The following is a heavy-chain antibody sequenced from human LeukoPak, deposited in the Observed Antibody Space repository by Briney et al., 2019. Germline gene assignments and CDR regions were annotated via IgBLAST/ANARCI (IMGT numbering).Heavy chain of an antibody. D-gene: IGHD6-19*01. J-gene: IGHJ4*02. CDR2: IMHDGSEK. V-gene: IGHV3-7*01. Sequence: GGPLRLSCAASGFTFSTYWMSWPPQAPGKGLEWVANIMHDGSEKNYVDSVKGRFTISRDNARNSLYLQMNSLRVEDTAVYYCARAGAMAASRYYFDYWGQGTLVTAYS. CDR3: ARAGAMAASRYYFDY. CDR1: GFTFSTYW.